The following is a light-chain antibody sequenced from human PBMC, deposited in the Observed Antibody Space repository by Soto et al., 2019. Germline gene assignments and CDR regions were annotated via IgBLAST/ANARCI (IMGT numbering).Light chain of an antibody. CDR2: DAS. V-gene: IGKV3-15*01. J-gene: IGKJ4*01. CDR3: QQYNNWPLT. CDR1: PSVSSS. Sequence: EIVMTQSPATLSVSPGDRATLSCRASPSVSSSLAWYQQKPGQAPRLLIYDASTRATGIPARFSGSGSGTDFTLTISSLQSEDFAIYYCQQYNNWPLTFGGGTTLEIK.